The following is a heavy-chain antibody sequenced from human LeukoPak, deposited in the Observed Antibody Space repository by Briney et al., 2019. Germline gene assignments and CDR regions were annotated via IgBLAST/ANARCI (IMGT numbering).Heavy chain of an antibody. J-gene: IGHJ3*02. V-gene: IGHV3-48*03. CDR3: AREKRWSQGDDAFDI. CDR2: ISSSGSTI. D-gene: IGHD3-16*01. CDR1: GFTFSSYE. Sequence: GGSLRLSCAASGFTFSSYEMNWVRQAPGKGLEWVSYISSSGSTIYYADSVKGRFTISRDNAKNSLYLQMNSLRAEDTAVYYCAREKRWSQGDDAFDIWGQGTMVTVSS.